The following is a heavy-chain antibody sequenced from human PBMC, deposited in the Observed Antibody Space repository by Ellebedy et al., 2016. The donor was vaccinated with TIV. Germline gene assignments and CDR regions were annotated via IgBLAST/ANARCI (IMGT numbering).Heavy chain of an antibody. CDR2: IDWDGDT. J-gene: IGHJ3*01. D-gene: IGHD3-10*01. V-gene: IGHV2-70*04. CDR3: ARNSGDAFEL. CDR1: GLSVNSDGMR. Sequence: SGPTLVKPTQTLTLTCTLSGLSVNSDGMRVSWIRQPPGKALEWLGRIDWDGDTFYRTSLETRLTISKDTSKNQVVLTMTVMDPVDTATYYCARNSGDAFELWGHGTMVTVSS.